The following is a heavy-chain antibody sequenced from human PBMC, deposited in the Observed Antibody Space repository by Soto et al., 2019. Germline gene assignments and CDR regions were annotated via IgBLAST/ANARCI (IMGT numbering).Heavy chain of an antibody. Sequence: PSETLSLTCTVSGGSISSYYWSWIRQPPGKGLEWIGYIYYSGSTNYNPSLKSRVTISVDTSKNQFSLKLSSVTAADTAVYYCARVRVDWEIDYWGQGTLVTVSS. D-gene: IGHD3-3*01. CDR1: GGSISSYY. CDR3: ARVRVDWEIDY. CDR2: IYYSGST. J-gene: IGHJ4*02. V-gene: IGHV4-59*01.